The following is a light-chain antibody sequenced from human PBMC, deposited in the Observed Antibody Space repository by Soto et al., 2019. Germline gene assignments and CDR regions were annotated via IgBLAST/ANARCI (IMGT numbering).Light chain of an antibody. CDR3: SSYTSSSPLYV. J-gene: IGLJ1*01. V-gene: IGLV2-14*01. CDR1: SSDVGGYKY. Sequence: QSALTQPASVSGSPGQSITISCTGTSSDVGGYKYVSWYQQHPGKAPKLMIYEVSNRPSGVSNRFSGSKSGNTASLTISGLQAEDEADYCCSSYTSSSPLYVFGTGTKLTVL. CDR2: EVS.